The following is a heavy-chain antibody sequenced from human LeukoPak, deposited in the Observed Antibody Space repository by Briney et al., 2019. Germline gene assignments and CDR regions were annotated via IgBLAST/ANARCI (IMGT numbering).Heavy chain of an antibody. J-gene: IGHJ4*02. Sequence: GGSLRLSCAASGFTFSSYWMHWVRQAPGKGLVWVSRINSDGSSTSYADSVKGRFTISRDNAKNTLYLQMNSLRAEDTAVYYCASLSVSVGTDYWGQGTLVTASS. D-gene: IGHD5/OR15-5a*01. CDR2: INSDGSST. CDR1: GFTFSSYW. CDR3: ASLSVSVGTDY. V-gene: IGHV3-74*01.